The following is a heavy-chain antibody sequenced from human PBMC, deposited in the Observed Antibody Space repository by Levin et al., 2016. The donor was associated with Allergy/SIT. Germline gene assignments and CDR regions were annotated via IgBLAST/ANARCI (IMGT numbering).Heavy chain of an antibody. V-gene: IGHV3-23*01. Sequence: GESLKISCAASGFTFSTYAMSWVRQAPGKGLEWVSTISGSGGNTYYGDSVKGRFTISRDNSKNTVYLQMNTLRAEDTAIYYCAKGSPAAILDAFDLWGQGTLVTVSS. D-gene: IGHD2-2*01. CDR2: ISGSGGNT. CDR3: AKGSPAAILDAFDL. J-gene: IGHJ3*01. CDR1: GFTFSTYA.